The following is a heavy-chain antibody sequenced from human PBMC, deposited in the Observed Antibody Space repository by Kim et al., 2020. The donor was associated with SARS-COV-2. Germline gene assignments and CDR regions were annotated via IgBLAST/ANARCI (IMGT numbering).Heavy chain of an antibody. Sequence: YSQKFQGRVTYTRDTSATTAYMELSSLTFKDTAVYYCAREGSGSYNWLDPWGQGTLVTVSS. CDR3: AREGSGSYNWLDP. V-gene: IGHV1-3*01. J-gene: IGHJ5*02. D-gene: IGHD3-10*01.